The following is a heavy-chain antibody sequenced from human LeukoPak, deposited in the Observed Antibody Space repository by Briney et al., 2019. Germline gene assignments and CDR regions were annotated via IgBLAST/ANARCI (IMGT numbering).Heavy chain of an antibody. J-gene: IGHJ4*02. CDR3: ARDVSHASLDF. CDR1: GFTFSNYA. CDR2: ISGTDSST. Sequence: GGSLRLSCAASGFTFSNYAMSWVRQAPGKGPEWVSGISGTDSSTAYADSVTGRFIISRDNSKSTLYLQMNNLRAEDTAMYFCARDVSHASLDFWGQGALVTVSS. V-gene: IGHV3-23*01. D-gene: IGHD2/OR15-2a*01.